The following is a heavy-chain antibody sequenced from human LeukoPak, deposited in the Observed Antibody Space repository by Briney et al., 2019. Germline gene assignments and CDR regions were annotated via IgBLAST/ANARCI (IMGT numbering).Heavy chain of an antibody. CDR2: INPSGGST. V-gene: IGHV1-46*03. J-gene: IGHJ6*03. CDR3: ARATWELLDYYYMDV. Sequence: ASVKVSCKASGYTFTSYYMHWVRQAPGQGLEWMGIINPSGGSTSYAQKFQGRVTMTRDTSTSTVYMELGSLRSEDTAVYYCARATWELLDYYYMDVWGKGTTVTVSS. D-gene: IGHD1-26*01. CDR1: GYTFTSYY.